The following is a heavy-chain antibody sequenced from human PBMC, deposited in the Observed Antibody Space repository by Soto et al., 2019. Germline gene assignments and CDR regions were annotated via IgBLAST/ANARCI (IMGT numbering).Heavy chain of an antibody. J-gene: IGHJ4*02. CDR2: INVGNTKS. CDR1: GYSFTSYA. D-gene: IGHD6-19*01. V-gene: IGHV1-3*01. CDR3: ARAGYNSGWDYYFDY. Sequence: QVHLVQSGAEVKKPGASVKVSCETSGYSFTSYAIHWVRQAPGQRPEWMGWINVGNTKSIYSQKLQGRVTITRDRSARTAYMELSSLSFEDTAVYYCARAGYNSGWDYYFDYWGQGTLVTVSS.